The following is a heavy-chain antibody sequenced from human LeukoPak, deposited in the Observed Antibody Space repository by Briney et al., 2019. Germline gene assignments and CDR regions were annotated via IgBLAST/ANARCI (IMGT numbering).Heavy chain of an antibody. V-gene: IGHV4-39*07. CDR2: IYYSGST. J-gene: IGHJ2*01. D-gene: IGHD5-12*01. Sequence: PSETLSLTCTVSGGSISSRSYYWGWLRQPPGKGLEWIGSIYYSGSTYYNPSLQSRVTISVDTSKNQFSLKLTSVTAADPAVYFCARVYSGRTYDYWYFDLWGRGTLVTVSS. CDR3: ARVYSGRTYDYWYFDL. CDR1: GGSISSRSYY.